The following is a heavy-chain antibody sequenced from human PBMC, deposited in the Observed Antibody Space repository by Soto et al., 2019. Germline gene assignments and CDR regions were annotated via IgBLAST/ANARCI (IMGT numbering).Heavy chain of an antibody. V-gene: IGHV1-18*01. D-gene: IGHD1-1*01. CDR3: ARGRYGDY. J-gene: IGHJ4*02. Sequence: QVHLVQSGAEVKKPGASVKVSCKGSGYAFTTYGITWVRLAPGQGLEWMGWISAHNGNTNYAQKLQGRVTVTRDTSTSTAYMELRSMRFDDTAVYYCARGRYGDYWGQGALVSVSS. CDR2: ISAHNGNT. CDR1: GYAFTTYG.